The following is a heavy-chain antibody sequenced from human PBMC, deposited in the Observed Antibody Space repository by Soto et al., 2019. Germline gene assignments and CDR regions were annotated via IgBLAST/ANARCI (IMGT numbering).Heavy chain of an antibody. CDR1: GGTFSSYA. D-gene: IGHD3-22*01. J-gene: IGHJ4*02. Sequence: SVKVSCKASGGTFSSYAISWVRQAPGQGLEWMGGIIPIFGTANYAQKFQGRVTITADESTSTAYMELSSLRSEDTAVYYCARDPNQYDSSGPSEGGHDYWGQGTLVTVSS. CDR3: ARDPNQYDSSGPSEGGHDY. V-gene: IGHV1-69*13. CDR2: IIPIFGTA.